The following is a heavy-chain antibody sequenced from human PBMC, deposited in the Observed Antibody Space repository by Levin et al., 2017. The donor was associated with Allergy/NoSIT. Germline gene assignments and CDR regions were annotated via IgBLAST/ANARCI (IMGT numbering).Heavy chain of an antibody. J-gene: IGHJ4*02. Sequence: SPTLSLPCAISGDSVSSNNAGWNWIRQSPSRGLEWLGRTYYRSKWYNDCALSVKSRISFDPDTSRNQFSLHLNSVTPEDTGVYYCARDHGDSSFGFWGQGTLVTVSS. D-gene: IGHD4-17*01. V-gene: IGHV6-1*01. CDR1: GDSVSSNNAG. CDR3: ARDHGDSSFGF. CDR2: TYYRSKWYN.